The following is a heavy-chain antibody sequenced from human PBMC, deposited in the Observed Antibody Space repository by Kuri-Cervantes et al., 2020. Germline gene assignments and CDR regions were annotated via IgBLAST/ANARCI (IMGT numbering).Heavy chain of an antibody. CDR2: IGASGGAT. J-gene: IGHJ4*02. CDR3: ARDAGPVVYYFDY. Sequence: GESLKISCEASGFTFSNYAMSWVRQAPGKGLEWVSVIGASGGATFYADSVKGRFSISRDNAKNSLYLQMNSLRAEDTAVYYCARDAGPVVYYFDYWGQGTLVTVSS. D-gene: IGHD6-13*01. V-gene: IGHV3-23*01. CDR1: GFTFSNYA.